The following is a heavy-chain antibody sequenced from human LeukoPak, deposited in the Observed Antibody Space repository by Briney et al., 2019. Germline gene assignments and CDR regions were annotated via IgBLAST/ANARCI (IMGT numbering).Heavy chain of an antibody. D-gene: IGHD2-21*02. V-gene: IGHV3-9*01. CDR2: ISWNSGSI. Sequence: PGGSLRLSCAVFGFTFDDYAMHWVRQAPGKGLEWVSGISWNSGSIAYADSVKGRFTISRDNAKNFLYLQMSSLRAEDTALYYCAKGCGSDSCYFDYWGQGTLVTVSS. CDR1: GFTFDDYA. J-gene: IGHJ4*02. CDR3: AKGCGSDSCYFDY.